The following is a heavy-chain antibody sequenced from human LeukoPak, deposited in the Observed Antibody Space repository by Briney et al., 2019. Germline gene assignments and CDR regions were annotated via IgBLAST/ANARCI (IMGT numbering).Heavy chain of an antibody. CDR2: INHSGST. D-gene: IGHD3-3*01. CDR3: ARGLPITIFGVVIMGSGWFDP. J-gene: IGHJ5*02. Sequence: SETLSLTCAVYGGSFSGYYWSWIRQPPGKGLEWIGEINHSGSTNYNPSLKSRVTISVDTSKNQFSLKLSSVTAADTAVYYCARGLPITIFGVVIMGSGWFDPWGQGTLVTVSS. V-gene: IGHV4-34*01. CDR1: GGSFSGYY.